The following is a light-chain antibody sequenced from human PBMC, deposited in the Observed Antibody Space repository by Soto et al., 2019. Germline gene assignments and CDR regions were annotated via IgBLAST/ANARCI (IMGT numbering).Light chain of an antibody. V-gene: IGLV2-14*01. CDR1: SSDVGGYNY. CDR2: EVS. CDR3: RSYTSSSSWV. J-gene: IGLJ3*02. Sequence: QSALTQPASVSGSPGQSITISCTGTSSDVGGYNYVSWYQHHPGKAPKLMIYEVSNRPSGFSNRFSGSTSGNTASLTISGLQAEDAADYYCRSYTSSSSWVFGGGTKLTVL.